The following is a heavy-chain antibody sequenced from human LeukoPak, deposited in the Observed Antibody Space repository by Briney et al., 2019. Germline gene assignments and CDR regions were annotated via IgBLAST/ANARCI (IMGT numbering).Heavy chain of an antibody. CDR1: EFTFSDCS. D-gene: IGHD3-10*01. CDR3: AKGTGAGSYWVDY. V-gene: IGHV3-21*01. CDR2: ISTSSSYI. J-gene: IGHJ4*02. Sequence: PGGSLRLSCAASEFTFSDCSMNWVRQAPGKGLEWVASISTSSSYIYYADSVKGRFTISRDNAKNSVYLQMNSLKDEDTALYYCAKGTGAGSYWVDYWGQGTLVTVSS.